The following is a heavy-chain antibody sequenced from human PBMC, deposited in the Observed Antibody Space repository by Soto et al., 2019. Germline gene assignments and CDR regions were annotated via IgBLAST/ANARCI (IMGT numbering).Heavy chain of an antibody. CDR1: GAPIGSVTYY. D-gene: IGHD5-12*01. J-gene: IGHJ6*03. V-gene: IGHV4-39*01. CDR2: ISLGGTT. Sequence: SETLSLTCAVSGAPIGSVTYYWVWIRQPPGKGLERIGTISLGGTTYYSPPIKSRPTASLDKSSNQVSLILSYVTVTDTAVYFCVKTDVASPPSEWG. CDR3: VKTDVASPPSE.